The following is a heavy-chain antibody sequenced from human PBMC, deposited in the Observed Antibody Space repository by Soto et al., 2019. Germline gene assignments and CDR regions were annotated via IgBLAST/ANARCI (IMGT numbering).Heavy chain of an antibody. CDR2: ISYDGSNK. D-gene: IGHD1-20*01. J-gene: IGHJ4*02. CDR3: AKYASLYNWNDPCLFC. CDR1: GFTFSSYG. V-gene: IGHV3-30*18. Sequence: PGGSLRLSCAASGFTFSSYGMHWVRQAPGKGLEWVAVISYDGSNKYYADSVKGRFTISRDNSKNTLYLQMNSLGAEDTAVYYCAKYASLYNWNDPCLFCWGQGTLVTVSS.